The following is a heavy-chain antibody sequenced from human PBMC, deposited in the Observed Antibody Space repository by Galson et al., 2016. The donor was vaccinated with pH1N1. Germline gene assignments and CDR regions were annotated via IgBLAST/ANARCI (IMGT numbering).Heavy chain of an antibody. CDR2: ISGSGLST. CDR3: AKDSLANRAQLWGIFFD. Sequence: SLRLSCAASGFTFSSYGMSWVRQAPGKGLEWVSAISGSGLSTYYADSVKGRFTISRYNSRNTLSLQMNSLRAEDTAVYYCAKDSLANRAQLWGIFFDWGRGNMSPSPQ. J-gene: IGHJ4*02. D-gene: IGHD5-18*01. CDR1: GFTFSSYG. V-gene: IGHV3-23*01.